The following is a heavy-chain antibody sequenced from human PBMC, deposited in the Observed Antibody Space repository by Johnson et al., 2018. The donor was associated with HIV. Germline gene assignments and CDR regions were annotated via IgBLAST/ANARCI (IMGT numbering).Heavy chain of an antibody. Sequence: VQLVESGGGLVQPGGSLRLSCTASGFRFGDYAMSWFRQAPGKGLEWVSAISASGRDIYYGDSVKGRFTISRDNSKNTLYLQMNSLRAEDTAVYYCAKGPWDLPHAFNIWGRGTMVIVSS. D-gene: IGHD1-26*01. CDR3: AKGPWDLPHAFNI. J-gene: IGHJ3*02. V-gene: IGHV3-23*04. CDR1: GFRFGDYA. CDR2: ISASGRDI.